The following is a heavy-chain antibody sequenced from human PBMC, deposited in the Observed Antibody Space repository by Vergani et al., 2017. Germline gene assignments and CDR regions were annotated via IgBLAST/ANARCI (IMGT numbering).Heavy chain of an antibody. CDR3: AIFRNDYVWGSYRTPYYFDY. V-gene: IGHV1-18*01. CDR2: ISAYNGNT. CDR1: GYTFTSYG. Sequence: QVQLVQSGAEVKKPGASVKVSCKASGYTFTSYGISWVRQAPGQGLEWMGWISAYNGNTNYAQNLQGRVTMTTDTSTSTAYMELKSLRSDDTAVYYCAIFRNDYVWGSYRTPYYFDYWGQGTLVTVSS. D-gene: IGHD3-16*02. J-gene: IGHJ4*02.